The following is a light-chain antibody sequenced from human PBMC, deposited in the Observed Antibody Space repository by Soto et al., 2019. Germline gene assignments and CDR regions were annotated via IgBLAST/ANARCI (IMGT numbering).Light chain of an antibody. CDR3: QQYGSSPPCT. CDR1: QSISSSY. CDR2: GAS. V-gene: IGKV3-20*01. J-gene: IGKJ2*02. Sequence: EVVLTQSPGTLSLSPGERVTLSCRASQSISSSYLAWYQQKPGQAPRLLIYGASSRATGIPDRFSGSGSGTDFTLTISRLEPEDFAVYYCQQYGSSPPCTFGQGTKLEIK.